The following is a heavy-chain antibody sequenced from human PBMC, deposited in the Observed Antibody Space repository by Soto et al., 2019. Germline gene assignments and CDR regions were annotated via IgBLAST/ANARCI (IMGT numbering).Heavy chain of an antibody. Sequence: EVQLVESGGGVVRPGGSLRLSCAASGFTFDDYGMSWVRQAPGKGPEWVGGINWNGGSTYYADCVKGRFTISRDNAKNSLYLQMNSLRAEDTALYHCARGGWYGEIYMDVWGKGTTVTVSS. V-gene: IGHV3-20*01. D-gene: IGHD3-10*01. CDR2: INWNGGST. CDR1: GFTFDDYG. J-gene: IGHJ6*03. CDR3: ARGGWYGEIYMDV.